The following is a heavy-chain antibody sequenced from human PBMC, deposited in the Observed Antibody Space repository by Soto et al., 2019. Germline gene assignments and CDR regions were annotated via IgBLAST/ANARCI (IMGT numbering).Heavy chain of an antibody. CDR1: GYSISSSNW. D-gene: IGHD3-10*01. V-gene: IGHV4-28*03. CDR3: ARGKGSGSYEFDS. CDR2: IDYSGST. J-gene: IGHJ4*02. Sequence: SETLSLTCAVSGYSISSSNWWGWIRQPPGEGLEWIGYIDYSGSTYYNPSLKSRVTMSVDTSKNQFSLKLRSVTAVDTAVYYCARGKGSGSYEFDSWGQGTLVTVSS.